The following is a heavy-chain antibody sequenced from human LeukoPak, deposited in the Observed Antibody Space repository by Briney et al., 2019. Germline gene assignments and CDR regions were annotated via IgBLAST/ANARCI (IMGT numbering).Heavy chain of an antibody. CDR2: IYPGDSDT. CDR1: GYSFTTYW. Sequence: KPGESLKISCKGSGYSFTTYWIGWVRQMPGKGLEWMGIIYPGDSDTRYSPSFQGQVTISADKSISTAYLQWSSLKASDTAMYYWARTYCGGDCYYSYFDYWGQGTLVTVSS. J-gene: IGHJ4*02. D-gene: IGHD2-21*02. V-gene: IGHV5-51*01. CDR3: ARTYCGGDCYYSYFDY.